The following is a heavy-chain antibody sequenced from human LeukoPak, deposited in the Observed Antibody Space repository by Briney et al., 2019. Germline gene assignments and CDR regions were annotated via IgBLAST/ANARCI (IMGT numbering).Heavy chain of an antibody. J-gene: IGHJ4*02. CDR3: ATDVHPYDRTYYFDY. CDR1: GFTFSSYG. CDR2: IRYDGSNK. V-gene: IGHV3-30*02. D-gene: IGHD3-22*01. Sequence: GGSLRLSCAASGFTFSSYGMHWVRQAPGKGLEWVAFIRYDGSNKYYADSVKGRFTISRDNSKNTLYLQMNSLRAEDTAVYYCATDVHPYDRTYYFDYWGQGTLVTVFS.